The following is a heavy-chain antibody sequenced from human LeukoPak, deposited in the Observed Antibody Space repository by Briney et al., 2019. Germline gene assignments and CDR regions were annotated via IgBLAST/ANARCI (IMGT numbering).Heavy chain of an antibody. CDR2: INPNSGGT. D-gene: IGHD4-17*01. V-gene: IGHV1-2*06. Sequence: ASVEVSCKASGYTFTGYYMHWVRQAPGQGLEWMGRINPNSGGTNYAQKFQGRVTMTRDTSISTAYMELSRLRSDDTAVYYCAREPQFWVDYGDYEYPWGQGTLVTVSS. CDR1: GYTFTGYY. J-gene: IGHJ5*02. CDR3: AREPQFWVDYGDYEYP.